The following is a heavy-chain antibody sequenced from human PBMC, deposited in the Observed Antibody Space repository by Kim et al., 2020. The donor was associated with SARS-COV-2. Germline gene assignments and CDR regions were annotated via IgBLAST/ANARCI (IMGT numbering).Heavy chain of an antibody. J-gene: IGHJ4*02. CDR2: ISGDGGST. Sequence: GGSLRLSCAVSGFSFRSYAMSWVRQAPGKGLEWVASISGDGGSTSHAESVKGRFTVSRDNSKNTLFLQMNRLRAEDTAIYYCAKGLAAAAIPANWGQGTLVPVPP. D-gene: IGHD6-13*01. V-gene: IGHV3-23*01. CDR1: GFSFRSYA. CDR3: AKGLAAAAIPAN.